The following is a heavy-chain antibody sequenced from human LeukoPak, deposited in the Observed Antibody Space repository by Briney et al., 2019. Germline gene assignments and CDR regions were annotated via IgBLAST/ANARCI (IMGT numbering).Heavy chain of an antibody. J-gene: IGHJ4*02. CDR1: GFTFSSYW. Sequence: GGSLRLSCAASGFTFSSYWMHWVRQAPGKGLVWVSRINSDGSSTSYADSVKGRFTISRDNAKNTLYLQMNSLRAEDTAVYYCAREPGYDFWSGYAYYFDYWGQGTLVTVSS. CDR2: INSDGSST. V-gene: IGHV3-74*01. CDR3: AREPGYDFWSGYAYYFDY. D-gene: IGHD3-3*01.